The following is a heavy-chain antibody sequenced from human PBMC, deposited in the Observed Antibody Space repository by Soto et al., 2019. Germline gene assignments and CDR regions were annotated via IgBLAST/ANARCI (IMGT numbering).Heavy chain of an antibody. D-gene: IGHD3-16*02. V-gene: IGHV1-18*01. CDR3: ARVAITFGGVIATNYGMDV. Sequence: ASVKVSCKASGYTFTSYGISWVRQAPGQGLEWMGWISAYKGNTNYAQKLQGRVTMTTDTSTSTAYMELRSLRSDDTAVYYCARVAITFGGVIATNYGMDVWGQGTTVTVSS. CDR1: GYTFTSYG. J-gene: IGHJ6*02. CDR2: ISAYKGNT.